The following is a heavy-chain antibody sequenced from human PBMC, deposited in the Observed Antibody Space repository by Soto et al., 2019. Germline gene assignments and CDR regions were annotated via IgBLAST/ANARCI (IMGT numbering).Heavy chain of an antibody. Sequence: PWGSLRLSCAASGFTFSDYYMSWSRQAPGKGLEWVSYISSSGSSMYHADSVKGRFTISRDNTKNSLYLQMNSLRAEDTAVYYCARDRIGDGYNDPFAYWGQGTLVTVSS. CDR2: ISSSGSSM. CDR3: ARDRIGDGYNDPFAY. CDR1: GFTFSDYY. J-gene: IGHJ4*02. V-gene: IGHV3-11*01. D-gene: IGHD5-12*01.